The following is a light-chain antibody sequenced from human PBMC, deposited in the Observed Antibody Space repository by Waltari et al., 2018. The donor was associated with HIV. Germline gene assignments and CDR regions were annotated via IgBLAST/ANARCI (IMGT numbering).Light chain of an antibody. CDR1: QAISTY. Sequence: DIQMTQSPSSLSASVGDRVTITCRASQAISTYLNWYQQKPGQAPKLLSYVASTLQSGVPSRFSGSGSGTDFTLTISSLQPEDFATYYCQQSNSIPQTFGQGTKLEIK. CDR2: VAS. V-gene: IGKV1-39*01. CDR3: QQSNSIPQT. J-gene: IGKJ1*01.